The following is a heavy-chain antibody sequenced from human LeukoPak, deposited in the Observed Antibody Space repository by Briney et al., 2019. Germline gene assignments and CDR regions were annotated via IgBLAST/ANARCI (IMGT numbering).Heavy chain of an antibody. CDR3: ARGTHLGYCSSTSCYRPWDY. D-gene: IGHD2-2*01. Sequence: GGSLRLSCAASGFTFSAYIMHWVRQAPGKGLEWVAFIRYDETNKYYADSVRGRFTISRDNSKNTLYLQMNSLRAEDTAVYYCARGTHLGYCSSTSCYRPWDYWGQGTLVTVSS. V-gene: IGHV3-30*02. J-gene: IGHJ4*02. CDR1: GFTFSAYI. CDR2: IRYDETNK.